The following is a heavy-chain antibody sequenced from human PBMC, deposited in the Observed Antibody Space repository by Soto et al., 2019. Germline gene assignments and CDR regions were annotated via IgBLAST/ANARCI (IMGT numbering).Heavy chain of an antibody. J-gene: IGHJ4*02. D-gene: IGHD5-12*01. CDR2: IYYSGST. Sequence: SETLSLTCTVSGGSISSYYWSWIRQPPGKGLEWIGYIYYSGSTNYNPSLKSRVTISVDTSKNQFSLKLSSVTAADTAVYYCASGYDFSFDYWGQGTLVTVSS. V-gene: IGHV4-59*08. CDR3: ASGYDFSFDY. CDR1: GGSISSYY.